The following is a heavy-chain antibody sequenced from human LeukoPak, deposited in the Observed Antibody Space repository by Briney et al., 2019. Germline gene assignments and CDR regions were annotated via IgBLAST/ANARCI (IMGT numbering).Heavy chain of an antibody. Sequence: GGSLRLSCTASGFAFSVYAMSWLRQPPGKGLEWVSTINADSGTTSYAASVRGRFTISRDNSKNTLYLQLNTLRADDTATYYCAKPISGGLAVTADRFHPWGQGTLLALSS. V-gene: IGHV3-23*01. D-gene: IGHD6-19*01. J-gene: IGHJ5*01. CDR1: GFAFSVYA. CDR3: AKPISGGLAVTADRFHP. CDR2: INADSGTT.